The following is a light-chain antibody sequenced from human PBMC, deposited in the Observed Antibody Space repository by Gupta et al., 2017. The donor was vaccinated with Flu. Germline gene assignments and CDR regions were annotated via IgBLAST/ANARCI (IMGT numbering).Light chain of an antibody. CDR3: ATWDDSLNGLD. CDR1: SSNIGSNT. V-gene: IGLV1-44*01. J-gene: IGLJ2*01. Sequence: QSVLTQPPSASGTPGQTVTISCSGSSSNIGSNTVNWYQQVPGAAPKLLIHSNNQRPSGVPDRFSGSKSGASAPLAISGLQSEDEADYYCATWDDSLNGLDFGGGTKLTVL. CDR2: SNN.